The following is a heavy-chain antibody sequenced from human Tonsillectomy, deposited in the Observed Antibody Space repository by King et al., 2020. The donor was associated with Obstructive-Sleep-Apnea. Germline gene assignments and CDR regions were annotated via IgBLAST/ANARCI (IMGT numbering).Heavy chain of an antibody. CDR2: IYYIGSN. V-gene: IGHV4-31*03. CDR3: ARLEDIVFPGPNWFDP. Sequence: VQLQESGPGLVKPSQTLSLTCTVSGGSISSGGYYWSWIRQQPGKGLVWIGYIYYIGSNYYNSSLKSRITISVDTSQNQFPLKLGPVTAADTAVYYCARLEDIVFPGPNWFDPWGQGTLVTVSS. CDR1: GGSISSGGYY. D-gene: IGHD2-15*01. J-gene: IGHJ5*02.